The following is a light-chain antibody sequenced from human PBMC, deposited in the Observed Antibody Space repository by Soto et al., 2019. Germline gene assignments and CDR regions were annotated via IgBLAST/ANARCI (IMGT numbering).Light chain of an antibody. V-gene: IGKV3-15*01. CDR2: DAF. J-gene: IGKJ3*01. CDR3: LQYNKWPPFT. CDR1: QSVNSN. Sequence: EIVMTQSPATLSVSPGERATLSCRASQSVNSNLAWYQKRPGQPPRLLIYDAFTRATGTPGRFSGSGSGTEFTLTIDSLQSEDLAVYYCLQYNKWPPFTFGPGTKVDIK.